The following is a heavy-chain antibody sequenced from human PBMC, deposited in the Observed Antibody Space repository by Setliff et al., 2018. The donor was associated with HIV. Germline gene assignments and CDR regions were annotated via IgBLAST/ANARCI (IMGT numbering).Heavy chain of an antibody. D-gene: IGHD3-22*01. CDR2: IYHSGST. CDR1: GGSISSSNW. Sequence: SETLSLTCAVSGGSISSSNWWTWVRQPPGKGLEWIGKIYHSGSTNYNPSLKGRATISVDRSKNQISLKVSSVTAADTAVYHCARTPRNYYDIRGYPSWGQGTLVTVSS. CDR3: ARTPRNYYDIRGYPS. V-gene: IGHV4-4*02. J-gene: IGHJ4*02.